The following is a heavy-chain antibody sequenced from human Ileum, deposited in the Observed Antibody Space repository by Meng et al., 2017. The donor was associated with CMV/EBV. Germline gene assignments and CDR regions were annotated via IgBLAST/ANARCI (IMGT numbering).Heavy chain of an antibody. V-gene: IGHV4-34*01. CDR2: VTRSGST. Sequence: VQLQLWGAGLLKPPETLALLSAVYGGAFRSYHWPWIRQPPGKGLEWIGEVTRSGSTNYNPSLKSRLIISLDTSTNQFSLKLNSVTAADTAIYYCARGSSQVWELLHYWGQGTLVTVSS. CDR1: GGAFRSYH. CDR3: ARGSSQVWELLHY. D-gene: IGHD1-26*01. J-gene: IGHJ4*02.